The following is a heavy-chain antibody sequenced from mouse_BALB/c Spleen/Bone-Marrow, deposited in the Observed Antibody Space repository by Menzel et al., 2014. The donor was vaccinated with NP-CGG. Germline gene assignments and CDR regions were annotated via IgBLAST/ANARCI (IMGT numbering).Heavy chain of an antibody. CDR3: ARHEATMNKVFIAY. Sequence: EVKLMESGGDLVKPGGPLKLSCAASGFTFSSYGMSWVRQTPDKRLEWVGTISSGGSYTYYPDNVKGRFTISIDNAKNTLYLQKSSLKSEDTAMYYCARHEATMNKVFIAYWGQGTLVTVSA. V-gene: IGHV5-6*01. CDR1: GFTFSSYG. CDR2: ISSGGSYT. J-gene: IGHJ3*01. D-gene: IGHD2-4*01.